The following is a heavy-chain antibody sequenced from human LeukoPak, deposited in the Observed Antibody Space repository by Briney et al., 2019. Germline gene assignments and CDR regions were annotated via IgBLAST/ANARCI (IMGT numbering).Heavy chain of an antibody. CDR3: VRRGYNYAYIDY. J-gene: IGHJ4*02. CDR1: GFSLSTSGVG. V-gene: IGHV2-5*02. D-gene: IGHD5-18*01. CDR2: IYWDDDK. Sequence: SGPTLVKPTQTLTLTCTFSGFSLSTSGVGVGWIRQPPGKALEWLALIYWDDDKRYSPSLKSRLTITKDTSKNQVVLTMTNMDPVDTATYYYVRRGYNYAYIDYWGQGTLVTVSS.